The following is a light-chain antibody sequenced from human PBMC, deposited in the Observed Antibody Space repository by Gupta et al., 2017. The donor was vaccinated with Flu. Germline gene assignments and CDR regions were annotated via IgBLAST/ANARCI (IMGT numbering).Light chain of an antibody. CDR2: DTS. J-gene: IGLJ3*02. CDR3: LLSYSGARV. V-gene: IGLV7-46*01. CDR1: TGAVTSGHY. Sequence: GTVTRTCGASTGAVTSGHYPYGFQQKPGQDRRTLIYDTSNTPAWTPARFSGSLLGGKAALTLSGAQPEDEDEYYCLLSYSGARVFGGGTELTVL.